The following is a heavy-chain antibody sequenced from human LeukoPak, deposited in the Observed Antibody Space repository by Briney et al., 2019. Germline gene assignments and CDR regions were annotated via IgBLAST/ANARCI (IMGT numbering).Heavy chain of an antibody. Sequence: PGGSLRLSCASSGFSFSGYAMIWVRQAPGKGLELVGTISGSGGSTYYADSVRGRFITTIDIPSNTVYLQMNSLRAEDTAVYYCEKGSRGYTNFYFDDWGQGTLVTVSS. CDR2: ISGSGGST. CDR1: GFSFSGYA. V-gene: IGHV3-23*01. J-gene: IGHJ4*02. D-gene: IGHD2-2*02. CDR3: EKGSRGYTNFYFDD.